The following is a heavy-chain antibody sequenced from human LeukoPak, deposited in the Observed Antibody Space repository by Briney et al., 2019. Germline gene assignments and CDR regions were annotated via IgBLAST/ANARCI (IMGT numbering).Heavy chain of an antibody. CDR3: ARSTGPGGYFDF. Sequence: GASVKVSCKASGYTFISKGIHWVRQAPGQRLEWKAWINTDNSNTKRSQTLLGRVTITRDTSATTAYMELSSLGFEDTAVYYCARSTGPGGYFDFWGQGTLVTVPS. V-gene: IGHV1-3*04. CDR2: INTDNSNT. J-gene: IGHJ4*02. D-gene: IGHD3-16*01. CDR1: GYTFISKG.